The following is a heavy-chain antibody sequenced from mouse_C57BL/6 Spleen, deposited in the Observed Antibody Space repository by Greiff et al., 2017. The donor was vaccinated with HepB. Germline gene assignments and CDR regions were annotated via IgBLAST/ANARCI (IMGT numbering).Heavy chain of an antibody. CDR3: ARELYYYAMDY. J-gene: IGHJ4*01. CDR2: ISSGSSTI. V-gene: IGHV5-17*01. Sequence: EVKVEESGGGLVKPGGSLKLSCAASGFTFSDYGMHWVRQAPEKGLEWVAYISSGSSTIYYADTVKGRFTSSRDNAKNTLFLQMTSLRSEDTAMYYCARELYYYAMDYWGQGTSVTVSS. CDR1: GFTFSDYG.